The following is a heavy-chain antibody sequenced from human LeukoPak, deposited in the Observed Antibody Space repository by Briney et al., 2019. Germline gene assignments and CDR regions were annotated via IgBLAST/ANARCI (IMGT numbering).Heavy chain of an antibody. CDR2: ISHDGSNK. V-gene: IGHV3-30*04. CDR3: ASPTPQYSGYDWGAFDI. Sequence: GGSLRLSCAASGFTFSSYAMHWVRQAPGKGLEWVAAISHDGSNKYYADSVKGRFTISRDNSKNTLYLQMNSLRAEDTAVYYCASPTPQYSGYDWGAFDIWGQGTMVAVSS. D-gene: IGHD5-12*01. J-gene: IGHJ3*02. CDR1: GFTFSSYA.